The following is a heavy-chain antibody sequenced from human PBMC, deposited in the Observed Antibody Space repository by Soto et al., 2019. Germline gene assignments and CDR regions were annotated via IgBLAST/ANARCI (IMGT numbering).Heavy chain of an antibody. CDR3: ARSVHGVVLTTAWYNCFDT. CDR2: INPSGGST. D-gene: IGHD3-3*01. J-gene: IGHJ5*02. Sequence: SLNGSWKTAGYRKSIDHSHWGRQKTEEGLEWMGTINPSGGSTSYAQKFQGRVTMTRDTSTSTVYMELSSLRSEDMAVYYCARSVHGVVLTTAWYNCFDTRGQGTHVSVSS. V-gene: IGHV1-46*01. CDR1: GYRKSIDH.